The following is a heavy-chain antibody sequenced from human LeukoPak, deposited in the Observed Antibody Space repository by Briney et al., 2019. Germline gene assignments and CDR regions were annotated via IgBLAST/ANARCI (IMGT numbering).Heavy chain of an antibody. J-gene: IGHJ4*02. V-gene: IGHV4-4*02. CDR1: GGSISSSNW. CDR2: IYHSGST. CDR3: AHHCSSTSCPDY. D-gene: IGHD2-2*01. Sequence: SETLSLTCAVSGGSISSSNWWSWVRQPPGKGLEWIGEIYHSGSTNYNPSLKSRVTISVGKSKNQFSLKLSSVTAADTAVYYCAHHCSSTSCPDYWGQGTLVTVSS.